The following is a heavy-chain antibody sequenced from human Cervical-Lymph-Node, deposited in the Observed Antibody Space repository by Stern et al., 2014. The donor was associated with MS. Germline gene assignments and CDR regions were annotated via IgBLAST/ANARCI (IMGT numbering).Heavy chain of an antibody. V-gene: IGHV4-38-2*02. CDR1: GYSISSGYY. CDR2: IYHSGST. D-gene: IGHD3-22*01. Sequence: QLQLQESGPGLVKPSETLSLTCTVSGYSISSGYYWGWIRQPPGKGLEWIGSIYHSGSTYYNPSLKSRVTISVDTSKNQFSLTLSSVTAADTAVYYCARAYYYDSSGHYFDYWGQGTLVTVSS. CDR3: ARAYYYDSSGHYFDY. J-gene: IGHJ4*02.